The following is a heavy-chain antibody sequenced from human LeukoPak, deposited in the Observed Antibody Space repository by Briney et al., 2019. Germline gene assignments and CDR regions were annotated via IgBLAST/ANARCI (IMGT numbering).Heavy chain of an antibody. Sequence: ASVKVSCKASGYTFTGYYMHWVRQAPGQGLEWMGWINPNSGGTNYAQKFQGRVTMTRDTSTSTVYMELSSLRSEDTAVYYCARDKGVGNLWFGELRPRYYFDYWGQGTLVTVSS. D-gene: IGHD3-10*01. CDR1: GYTFTGYY. CDR2: INPNSGGT. J-gene: IGHJ4*02. V-gene: IGHV1-2*02. CDR3: ARDKGVGNLWFGELRPRYYFDY.